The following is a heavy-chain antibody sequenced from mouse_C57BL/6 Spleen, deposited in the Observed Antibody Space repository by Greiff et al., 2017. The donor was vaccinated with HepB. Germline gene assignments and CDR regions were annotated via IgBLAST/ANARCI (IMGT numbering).Heavy chain of an antibody. CDR2: IWSGGST. J-gene: IGHJ2*01. CDR1: GFSLTSYG. CDR3: ARNGHYYGSSYFDY. Sequence: VKLVESGPGLVQPSQSLSITCTVSGFSLTSYGVHWVRQSPGKGLEWLGVIWSGGSTDYNAAFISRLSISKDNSKSQVFFKMNSLQADDTAIYYCARNGHYYGSSYFDYWGQGTTLTVSS. D-gene: IGHD1-1*01. V-gene: IGHV2-2*01.